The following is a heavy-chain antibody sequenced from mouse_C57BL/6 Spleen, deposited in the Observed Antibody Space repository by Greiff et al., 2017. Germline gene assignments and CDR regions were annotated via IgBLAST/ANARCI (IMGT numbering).Heavy chain of an antibody. Sequence: EVQRVESGGGLVKPGGSLKLSCAASGFTFSSYAMSWVRQTPETRLEWVATISDGGSYTYYPDNVKGRFTLARDNAKNNLYLQMSHLKSDDTAIDYCARDTVVATRYFDVWGTGTTVTVSS. V-gene: IGHV5-4*01. CDR1: GFTFSSYA. CDR3: ARDTVVATRYFDV. J-gene: IGHJ1*03. CDR2: ISDGGSYT. D-gene: IGHD1-1*01.